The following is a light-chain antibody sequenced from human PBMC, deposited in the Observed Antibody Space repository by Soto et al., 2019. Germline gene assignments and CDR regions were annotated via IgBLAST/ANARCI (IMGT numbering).Light chain of an antibody. V-gene: IGLV1-40*01. Sequence: QSVLTQPPSVSGAPGQRVTISCTGSSSNIGAGYDVHWYQKLPGTAPKLLISQNNNRPSRIPDRFSGSKSGTSASLAIAGLQADDEADYYCQSYDIRLSVVFGGRTKLTVL. CDR1: SSNIGAGYD. CDR2: QNN. CDR3: QSYDIRLSVV. J-gene: IGLJ2*01.